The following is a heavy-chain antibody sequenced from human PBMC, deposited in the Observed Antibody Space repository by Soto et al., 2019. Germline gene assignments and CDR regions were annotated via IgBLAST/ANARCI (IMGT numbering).Heavy chain of an antibody. CDR2: ISAYNGNT. CDR3: AREVAAAGGEYDY. CDR1: GYTFTKYG. Sequence: ASVKIACKASGYTFTKYGMGGVRQAPGQGLEWMGWISAYNGNTNYAQKLQGRVTMTTDTSTSTAYMELRSLRSDDTAVYYCAREVAAAGGEYDYWGQGTLVTVSS. D-gene: IGHD6-13*01. J-gene: IGHJ4*02. V-gene: IGHV1-18*01.